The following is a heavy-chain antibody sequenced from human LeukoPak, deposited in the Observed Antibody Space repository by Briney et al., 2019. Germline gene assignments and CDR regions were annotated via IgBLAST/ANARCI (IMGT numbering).Heavy chain of an antibody. D-gene: IGHD3-16*01. J-gene: IGHJ4*02. V-gene: IGHV3-48*03. CDR2: ITSGGSVI. CDR3: ARKRLADLGDDTSFGGTPFDS. CDR1: TFTFSSYA. Sequence: GGSLRLSCAASTFTFSSYAMSWVRQAPGKGLEWLSGITSGGSVIYYADSVKGRFTISRDDAMNPVFLQMSGLTVDDTAVYYCARKRLADLGDDTSFGGTPFDSWGQGTLVIVSS.